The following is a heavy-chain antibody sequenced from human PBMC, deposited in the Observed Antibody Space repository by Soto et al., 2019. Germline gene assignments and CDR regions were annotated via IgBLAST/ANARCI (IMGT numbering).Heavy chain of an antibody. CDR1: GFTFSSYG. CDR2: IWYDGSKK. Sequence: QVQLVESGGGVVQPGSSLRLSCAASGFTFSSYGMNWVRQVPGKGLEWVADIWYDGSKKNYADSLKGRFTISRDNSKNTLHLQMNSLRVEDTALYYCARDRVRMDVWGQGTTVTVSS. J-gene: IGHJ6*02. CDR3: ARDRVRMDV. V-gene: IGHV3-33*01. D-gene: IGHD3-10*01.